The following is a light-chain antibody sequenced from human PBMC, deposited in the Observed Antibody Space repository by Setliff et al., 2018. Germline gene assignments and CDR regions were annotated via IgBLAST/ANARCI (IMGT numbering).Light chain of an antibody. CDR2: SNN. J-gene: IGLJ1*01. V-gene: IGLV1-44*01. CDR1: SSNIGSNT. CDR3: AAWDDSLNGHV. Sequence: QSVLTQPPSASGTPGQRFTISCSGSSSNIGSNTVNWYQQLPGTAPKLLIYSNNQRPSGVPDRFSGSESGTSASLAISGLQSEDEADYYCAAWDDSLNGHVFGTGTKVTVL.